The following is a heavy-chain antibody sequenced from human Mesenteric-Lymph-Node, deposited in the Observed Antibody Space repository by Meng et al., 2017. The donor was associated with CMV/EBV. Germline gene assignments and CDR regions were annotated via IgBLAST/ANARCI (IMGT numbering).Heavy chain of an antibody. CDR2: ISSSSSYI. V-gene: IGHV3-21*01. D-gene: IGHD3-10*01. Sequence: GESLKISCAASGFTFSSYSMNWVRQAPGKGLEWVSSISSSSSYIYYADSVEGRFTISRDNAKNSLYLQMNSLRAEDTAVYYCARGMEEWFGESSGYGMDVWGQGTTVTVSS. J-gene: IGHJ6*02. CDR3: ARGMEEWFGESSGYGMDV. CDR1: GFTFSSYS.